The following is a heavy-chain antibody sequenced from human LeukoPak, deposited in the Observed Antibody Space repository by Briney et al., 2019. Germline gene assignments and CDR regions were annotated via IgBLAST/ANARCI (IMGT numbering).Heavy chain of an antibody. V-gene: IGHV4-34*01. J-gene: IGHJ4*02. Sequence: PSETLSLTCAVYGGSFSGYYWSWIRQPPGKGLEWIGEINHSGSTNSNPSLKSRVTISVDTSKNQFSLKLSSVTAADTAVYYCARRRVAGSFGYWGQGTLVTVSS. CDR2: INHSGST. CDR3: ARRRVAGSFGY. CDR1: GGSFSGYY. D-gene: IGHD6-19*01.